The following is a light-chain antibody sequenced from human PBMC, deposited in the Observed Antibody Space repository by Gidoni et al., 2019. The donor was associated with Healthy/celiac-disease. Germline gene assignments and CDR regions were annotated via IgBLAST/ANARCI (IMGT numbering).Light chain of an antibody. CDR2: WAS. CDR3: QQYYSTPIT. J-gene: IGKJ5*01. Sequence: DIVMTQSPDSLAVSLGERATINCKSSQSVLYSSNNKNYLAWYQQKPGQPPKLLIYWASTRESGVPDRFIGSGSGTDFTLTISSLQAEDVAVYYCQQYYSTPITFXXXTRLEIK. CDR1: QSVLYSSNNKNY. V-gene: IGKV4-1*01.